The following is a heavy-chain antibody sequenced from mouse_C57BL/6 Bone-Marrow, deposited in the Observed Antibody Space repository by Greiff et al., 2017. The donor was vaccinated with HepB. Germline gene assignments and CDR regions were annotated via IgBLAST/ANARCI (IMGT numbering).Heavy chain of an antibody. Sequence: EVKLVESGGGLVQPKGSLKLSCAASGFSFNTYAMNWVRQASGKGLEWVGRIRSKSNNYATYYADSGKDRITISRDDSESMLFLQMNNLKTEDTALYYCVKQGLLRGYFDVWGTGTTVTFSS. CDR2: IRSKSNNYAT. CDR3: VKQGLLRGYFDV. D-gene: IGHD2-3*01. J-gene: IGHJ1*03. CDR1: GFSFNTYA. V-gene: IGHV10-1*01.